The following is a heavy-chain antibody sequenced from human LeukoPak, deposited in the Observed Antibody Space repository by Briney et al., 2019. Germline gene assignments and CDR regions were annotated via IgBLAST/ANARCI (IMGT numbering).Heavy chain of an antibody. J-gene: IGHJ3*02. V-gene: IGHV4-38-2*02. CDR2: IYHTGST. CDR1: GYSISNGYY. D-gene: IGHD3-10*01. Sequence: SETLSLTCTVSGYSISNGYYWGWIRQPPGKGLEWIGSIYHTGSTYYNPSLKSRVTISVVTSKNQFSLKLSSVAAADTAVYYCAKCRRMVDAFDIWGQGTMVTVSS. CDR3: AKCRRMVDAFDI.